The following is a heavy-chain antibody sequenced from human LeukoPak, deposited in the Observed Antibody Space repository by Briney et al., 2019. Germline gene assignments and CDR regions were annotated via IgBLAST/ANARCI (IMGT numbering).Heavy chain of an antibody. V-gene: IGHV1-2*02. CDR3: ARDGITIFGVVITYFDY. J-gene: IGHJ4*02. CDR1: GYTFTGYY. D-gene: IGHD3-3*01. Sequence: ASVKVSCKASGYTFTGYYMHWVRQAPGQGLEWMGWINPNSGGTNYAQKFQGRVTMTRDTSISTAYMELSRLRSDDTAVYYCARDGITIFGVVITYFDYWGQGTLVTVSS. CDR2: INPNSGGT.